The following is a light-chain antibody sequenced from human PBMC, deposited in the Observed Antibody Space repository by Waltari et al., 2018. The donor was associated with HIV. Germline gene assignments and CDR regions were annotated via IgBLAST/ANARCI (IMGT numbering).Light chain of an antibody. J-gene: IGLJ3*02. CDR2: EVN. CDR3: SSYSGINDVGV. V-gene: IGLV2-8*01. CDR1: RTDIGNYNY. Sequence: QSALTQPPSASGSPGQSVTISCSGTRTDIGNYNYVSWYQQHPGKVPKLIIYEVNKRPSGVPDRFSGSKSGNTASLTVSGLQADDDADYYCSSYSGINDVGVFGGGTKLTVL.